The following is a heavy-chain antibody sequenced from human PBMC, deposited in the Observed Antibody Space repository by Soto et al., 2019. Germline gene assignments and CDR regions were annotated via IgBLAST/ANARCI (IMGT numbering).Heavy chain of an antibody. Sequence: GGSLRLSCTASGFTFGDYAMSWFRQAPGKGLEWVGFIRSKAYGGTTEYAASVKGRFTISRDDSKNIASLQMNSLKTEDTAVYYCTRGLSVTTRLWYYYYMDVWGKGTTVTVSS. D-gene: IGHD4-4*01. CDR3: TRGLSVTTRLWYYYYMDV. J-gene: IGHJ6*03. V-gene: IGHV3-49*03. CDR2: IRSKAYGGTT. CDR1: GFTFGDYA.